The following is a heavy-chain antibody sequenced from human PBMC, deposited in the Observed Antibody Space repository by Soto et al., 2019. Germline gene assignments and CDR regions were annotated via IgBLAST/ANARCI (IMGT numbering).Heavy chain of an antibody. CDR1: GGSFSSYT. Sequence: QVQLVQSGAEVKRPGSSVHVSCKASGGSFSSYTVSWVRQAPGQGLEWMGRIIPPLDKTNYAQKFQGRLTITADRSTSTVYMALSSLRCADTAVYYCAPTTGALVPVPSWGLGTLVTVSS. CDR2: IIPPLDKT. V-gene: IGHV1-69*02. J-gene: IGHJ5*02. D-gene: IGHD1-1*01. CDR3: APTTGALVPVPS.